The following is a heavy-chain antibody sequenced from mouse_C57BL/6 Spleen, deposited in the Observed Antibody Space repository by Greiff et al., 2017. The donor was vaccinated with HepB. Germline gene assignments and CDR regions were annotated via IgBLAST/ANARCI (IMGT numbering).Heavy chain of an antibody. D-gene: IGHD1-1*01. CDR2: IWTGGGT. CDR3: ARNGITTVVAGGYYFDY. V-gene: IGHV2-9-1*01. CDR1: GFSLTSYA. J-gene: IGHJ2*01. Sequence: VQLQQSGPGLVAPSQSLSITCTVSGFSLTSYAISWVRQPPGKGLEWLGVIWTGGGTNYNSALKSRLSISKDNSKSQVFLKMNSLQTDDTARYYCARNGITTVVAGGYYFDYWGQGTTLTVSS.